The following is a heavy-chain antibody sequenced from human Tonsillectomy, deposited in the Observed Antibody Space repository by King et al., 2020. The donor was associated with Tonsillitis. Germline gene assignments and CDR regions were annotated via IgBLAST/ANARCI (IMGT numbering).Heavy chain of an antibody. V-gene: IGHV3-21*01. CDR1: GFTFSSYS. CDR2: ISSCSSYI. J-gene: IGHJ4*02. CDR3: ARDSTMTTVTFIFDY. Sequence: VQLVESGGGLVKPGGPLRLSCAASGFTFSSYSRIWVRRAPGRGLVGVSSISSCSSYIYYGDSLRGRFTISRDNAKNSLYLQMNSLRAEDTAVYYCARDSTMTTVTFIFDYWGQGTLVTVSS. D-gene: IGHD4-17*01.